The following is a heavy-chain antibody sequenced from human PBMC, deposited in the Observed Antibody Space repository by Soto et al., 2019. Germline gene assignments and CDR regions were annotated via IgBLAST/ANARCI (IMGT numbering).Heavy chain of an antibody. CDR1: GYTITVDH. CDR3: ARDQEPYPREDAFDI. V-gene: IGHV1-46*01. J-gene: IGHJ3*02. CDR2: IKPSGGST. Sequence: PVEPTSKAPGYTITVDHIHRWLKAPRQGLEWMRIIKPSGGSTSYAQKFHGIGTMTKDTSTSTYIMQLNSLSSEGTAVYYGARDQEPYPREDAFDIRGQGTMGTVSS. D-gene: IGHD2-2*01.